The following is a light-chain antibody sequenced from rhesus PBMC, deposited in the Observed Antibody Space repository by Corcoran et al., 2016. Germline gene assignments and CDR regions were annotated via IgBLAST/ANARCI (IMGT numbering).Light chain of an antibody. Sequence: DIQMTQSPSSLSASVGDRVTITCRASQGITNDLAWYQQTPGETPKLLIYEASSLQSGIPSRFSGSGAGKDFTLTISSLQPEDFATYYCQHYYSTPRTFGQGTKVEIK. V-gene: IGKV1-25*01. CDR2: EAS. CDR1: QGITND. J-gene: IGKJ1*01. CDR3: QHYYSTPRT.